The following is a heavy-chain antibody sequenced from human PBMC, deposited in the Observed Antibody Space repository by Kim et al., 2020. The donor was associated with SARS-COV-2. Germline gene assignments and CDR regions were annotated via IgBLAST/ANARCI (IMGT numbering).Heavy chain of an antibody. CDR3: AKDACSGGSCYLDY. Sequence: GGSLRLSCAASGFTFTSYGMHWVRQAPGKGLEWVAVISYDGSNKYYADSVKGRFTISRDNSMNTLYLQMNSLRAENTAVYYCAKDACSGGSCYLDYWCQG. CDR1: GFTFTSYG. CDR2: ISYDGSNK. J-gene: IGHJ4*02. V-gene: IGHV3-30*18. D-gene: IGHD2-15*01.